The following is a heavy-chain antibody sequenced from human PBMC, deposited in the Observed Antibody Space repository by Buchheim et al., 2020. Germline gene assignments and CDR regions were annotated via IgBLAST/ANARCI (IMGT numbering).Heavy chain of an antibody. V-gene: IGHV3-20*04. CDR1: GFTFDDYG. J-gene: IGHJ6*03. D-gene: IGHD1-26*01. CDR2: INWSGAST. CDR3: AREGGSYLPPNYYYYYMDV. Sequence: EVQLVESGGGVVRPGGSLRLSCAASGFTFDDYGMSWVRQAPGKGLEWVSGINWSGASTGYADSVKGRFTISRDHVKTSLYLQMNSLRAEDTAMYYCAREGGSYLPPNYYYYYMDVWGKGTT.